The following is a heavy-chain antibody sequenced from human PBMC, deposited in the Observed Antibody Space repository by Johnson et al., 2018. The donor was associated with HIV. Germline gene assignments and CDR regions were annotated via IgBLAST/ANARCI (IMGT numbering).Heavy chain of an antibody. CDR3: AKDMLPWFGEFPWAFDVFDI. CDR2: IKSKTDGGTT. V-gene: IGHV3-15*01. Sequence: VQLVESGGGVVQPVRSLRLSCAASGFTVSSNYMSWVRQAPGKGLEWVGRIKSKTDGGTTDYAAPVKGRFTISRDDSKNTLYLQINSLRAEDTAFYYCAKDMLPWFGEFPWAFDVFDIWGQGTMVTVSS. CDR1: GFTVSSNY. J-gene: IGHJ3*02. D-gene: IGHD3-10*01.